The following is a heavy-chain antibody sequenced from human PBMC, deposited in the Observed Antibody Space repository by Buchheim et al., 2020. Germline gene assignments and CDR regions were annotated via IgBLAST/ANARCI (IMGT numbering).Heavy chain of an antibody. CDR2: IIYTSTYT. Sequence: QVQLVESGGGLVKPGGSLRLSCAASGFTFSDYYMTWIRQAPGKGLEWVSYIIYTSTYTKYADSVKGRFTISRDNAKNSLYLQMNSLRAEDTAVYYCARVRFQSSTSVYFDYWGQGTL. J-gene: IGHJ4*02. D-gene: IGHD6-6*01. CDR3: ARVRFQSSTSVYFDY. V-gene: IGHV3-11*05. CDR1: GFTFSDYY.